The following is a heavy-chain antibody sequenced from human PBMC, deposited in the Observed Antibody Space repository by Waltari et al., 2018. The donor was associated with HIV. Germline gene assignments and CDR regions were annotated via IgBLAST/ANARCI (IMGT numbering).Heavy chain of an antibody. V-gene: IGHV3-49*04. CDR3: TRDSIYYYGSGSYFQH. J-gene: IGHJ1*01. Sequence: ELQLVESGGGLGQPGRCRRLSCTASGSTFGDYAMSWVRQAPGKGLEWVGFFRGKGYGGTTEYAASVKGRFTISRDDSKRISYLQMNSLKTEDTAVYYCTRDSIYYYGSGSYFQHWGQGTLVTVSS. D-gene: IGHD3-10*01. CDR2: FRGKGYGGTT. CDR1: GSTFGDYA.